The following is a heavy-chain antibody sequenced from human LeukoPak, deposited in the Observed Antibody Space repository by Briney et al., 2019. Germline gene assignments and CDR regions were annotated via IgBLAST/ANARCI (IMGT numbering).Heavy chain of an antibody. D-gene: IGHD6-19*01. V-gene: IGHV4-59*08. Sequence: SETLSLTCAVSGGSITGHYWNWIRQTPGMRLEWIGYTSYSRTTIYNSYFKGRATMSIDASKNQLYLNLTSVTATDTAVYYCAKLGHSDGWYLGAFDIWGQGTTVIVSS. CDR1: GGSITGHY. J-gene: IGHJ3*02. CDR3: AKLGHSDGWYLGAFDI. CDR2: TSYSRTT.